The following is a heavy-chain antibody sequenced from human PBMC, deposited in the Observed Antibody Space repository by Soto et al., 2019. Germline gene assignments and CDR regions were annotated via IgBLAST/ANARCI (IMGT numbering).Heavy chain of an antibody. V-gene: IGHV4-34*13. CDR2: INPSGGST. Sequence: FSTYYMHWVRQAPGQGYEWMGIINPSGGSTDYDPSLKSRVTISVDTSKNQFSLKLSSLTAADTAVYYCARVGYDFWSGSTREFDPWGQGTLVTVSS. D-gene: IGHD3-3*01. CDR1: FSTYY. J-gene: IGHJ5*02. CDR3: ARVGYDFWSGSTREFDP.